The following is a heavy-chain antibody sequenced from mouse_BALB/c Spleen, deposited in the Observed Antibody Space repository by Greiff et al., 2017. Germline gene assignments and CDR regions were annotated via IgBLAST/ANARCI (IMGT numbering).Heavy chain of an antibody. CDR3: AREGLYGNYNYYFDY. V-gene: IGHV5-9-4*01. D-gene: IGHD2-10*02. Sequence: EVKLVESGGGLVKPGGSLKLSCAASGFTFSSYAMSWVRQSPEKRLEWVAEISSSGSYTYYPDTVTGRFTISRDNAKNTLYLEMSSLRSEDTAMYYCAREGLYGNYNYYFDYWGQGTTLTVSS. J-gene: IGHJ2*01. CDR1: GFTFSSYA. CDR2: ISSSGSYT.